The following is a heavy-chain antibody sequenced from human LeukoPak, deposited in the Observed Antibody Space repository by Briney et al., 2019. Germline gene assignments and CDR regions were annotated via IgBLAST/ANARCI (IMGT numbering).Heavy chain of an antibody. Sequence: SQTLSLTCAISGDSVSSNSAAWNWIRQSPSRGLEWLGRTYYRSKWFNEYAVSVKSRITIHPDTSKNQFSLQLNSVTPEDTAVYYCARENDALGSLADLIDYWGQGTLVTVSS. CDR3: ARENDALGSLADLIDY. J-gene: IGHJ4*02. CDR1: GDSVSSNSAA. CDR2: TYYRSKWFN. D-gene: IGHD3-16*01. V-gene: IGHV6-1*01.